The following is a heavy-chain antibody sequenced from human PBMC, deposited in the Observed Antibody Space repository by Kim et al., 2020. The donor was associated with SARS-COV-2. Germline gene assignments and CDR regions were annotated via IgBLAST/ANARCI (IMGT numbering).Heavy chain of an antibody. V-gene: IGHV4-61*01. CDR3: ARITGNYDRWFDP. J-gene: IGHJ5*02. CDR1: GGSVSSGSYY. Sequence: SETLSLTCTVSGGSVSSGSYYWNWIRQPPGKGLEWIGYMYYSGSTTYNPSLKSRVTISVDTSKNQFSLKLSSVTAADTAVYYCARITGNYDRWFDPWGQGTLVTVSS. D-gene: IGHD1-7*01. CDR2: MYYSGST.